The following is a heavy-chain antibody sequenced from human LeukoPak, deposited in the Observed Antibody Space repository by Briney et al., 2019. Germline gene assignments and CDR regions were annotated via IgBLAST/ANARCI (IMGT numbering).Heavy chain of an antibody. CDR1: GLTFSSYG. D-gene: IGHD6-13*01. Sequence: GGSLRLSCEASGLTFSSYGMHWVRQAPGKGLKWVAVISYDGSNKYYADSVKGRFTISRDNSKNTLYLQMNSLRTEDTAVYYCARTRAAAGYSSFWFDPWGQGTLVTVSS. CDR3: ARTRAAAGYSSFWFDP. J-gene: IGHJ5*02. CDR2: ISYDGSNK. V-gene: IGHV3-30*03.